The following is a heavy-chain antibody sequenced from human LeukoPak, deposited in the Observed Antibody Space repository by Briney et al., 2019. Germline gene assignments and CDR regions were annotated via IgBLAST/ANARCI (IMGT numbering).Heavy chain of an antibody. J-gene: IGHJ4*02. Sequence: GGTLRLSCAASGFTFSSYAMTWVRQAPGKGLEWVSVISGSGTNTDYADSVKGRFTISRDNSKNTLYLQMNSLRAEDTAVYYCAKSFGPVIAAAGTGADWGQGTLVTVSS. V-gene: IGHV3-23*01. CDR1: GFTFSSYA. CDR2: ISGSGTNT. CDR3: AKSFGPVIAAAGTGAD. D-gene: IGHD6-13*01.